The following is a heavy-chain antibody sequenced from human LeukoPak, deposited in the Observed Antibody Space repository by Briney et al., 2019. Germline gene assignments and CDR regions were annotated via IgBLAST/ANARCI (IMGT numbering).Heavy chain of an antibody. CDR3: AKDDGGNLPTAFHI. D-gene: IGHD4-23*01. V-gene: IGHV3-23*01. CDR1: GFTFSTYV. CDR2: ISGNGGST. J-gene: IGHJ3*02. Sequence: SGGSLRLSCAASGFTFSTYVMSWVRQAPGKGLEWVSAISGNGGSTNYAEFVTGRFTISRDNSKNTLYLQMNGLRAEDTAVYYCAKDDGGNLPTAFHIWGQGTTVTVSS.